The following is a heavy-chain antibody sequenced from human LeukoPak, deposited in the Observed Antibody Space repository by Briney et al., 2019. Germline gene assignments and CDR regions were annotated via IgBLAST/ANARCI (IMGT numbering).Heavy chain of an antibody. Sequence: QPGGSLRLSCAASGFTFSSYSMNWVRQAPGKGLEWVANIKQDGSEKYYVDSVKGRFTISRDNAKNSLYLQMNSLRAEDTAVYYCARAGGTMIVEYFDYWGQGTLVTVSS. CDR2: IKQDGSEK. D-gene: IGHD3-22*01. CDR1: GFTFSSYS. V-gene: IGHV3-7*04. J-gene: IGHJ4*02. CDR3: ARAGGTMIVEYFDY.